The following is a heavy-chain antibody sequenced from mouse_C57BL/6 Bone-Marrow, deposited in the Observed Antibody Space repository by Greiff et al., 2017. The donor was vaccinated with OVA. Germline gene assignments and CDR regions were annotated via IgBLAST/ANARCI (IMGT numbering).Heavy chain of an antibody. V-gene: IGHV5-4*01. Sequence: EVKLVESGGGLVKPGGSLKLSCAASGFTFSSYAMSWVRQTPEQRLEWVATISDGGSYTYYPDNVKGRFTISRDNAKNNLYLQMSQLKSEDTAMYYCARDEGSYYYGSSYGFFAYWGQGTLVTVSA. J-gene: IGHJ3*01. CDR1: GFTFSSYA. D-gene: IGHD1-1*01. CDR2: ISDGGSYT. CDR3: ARDEGSYYYGSSYGFFAY.